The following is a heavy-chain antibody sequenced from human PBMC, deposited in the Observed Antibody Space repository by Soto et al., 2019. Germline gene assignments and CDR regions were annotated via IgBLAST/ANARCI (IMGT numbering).Heavy chain of an antibody. V-gene: IGHV4-39*01. CDR1: GGSISSSRYY. CDR3: ATNRGPYSGSYYGTDY. D-gene: IGHD1-26*01. Sequence: QLQLQESGPGLVKPSETLSLTCTVSGGSISSSRYYWGWIRQPPGQGLEWIGSIYYSVSTYYNPSLKSRVTISVDTSKNQFSLKLYSVTASVTAVYYCATNRGPYSGSYYGTDYWGQGTLVTVSS. J-gene: IGHJ4*02. CDR2: IYYSVST.